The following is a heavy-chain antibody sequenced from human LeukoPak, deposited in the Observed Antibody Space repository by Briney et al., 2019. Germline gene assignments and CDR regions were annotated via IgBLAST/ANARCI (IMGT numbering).Heavy chain of an antibody. D-gene: IGHD5-24*01. CDR2: FYVSGAT. J-gene: IGHJ4*02. CDR3: ARGDGYNFFDY. V-gene: IGHV3-23*01. CDR1: GFTFSSYA. Sequence: RSGGSLILSCAASGFTFSSYAMSWVRQAPGKGLEWVSVFYVSGATYHADSVKGRFTISRDNSENTLYLQMKSLRAEDTAVYYCARGDGYNFFDYWGQGTLVTVSS.